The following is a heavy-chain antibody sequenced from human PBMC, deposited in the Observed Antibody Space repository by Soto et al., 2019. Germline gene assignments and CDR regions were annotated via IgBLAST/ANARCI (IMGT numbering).Heavy chain of an antibody. Sequence: QVQLVQSGAEVKKPGASVKVSCKASGYTFTSYYMHWVRQAPGQGLEWMGIINPSGGSTSYAQKVQGRVTMTRDTSTSTVYMELSSLRSEDTAVYYCASLSIAVAGSDTYWGQGTLVTVSS. V-gene: IGHV1-46*01. CDR1: GYTFTSYY. CDR3: ASLSIAVAGSDTY. CDR2: INPSGGST. J-gene: IGHJ4*02. D-gene: IGHD6-19*01.